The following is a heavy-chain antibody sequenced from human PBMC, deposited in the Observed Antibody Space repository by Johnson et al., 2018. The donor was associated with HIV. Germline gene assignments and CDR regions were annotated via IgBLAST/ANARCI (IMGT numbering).Heavy chain of an antibody. Sequence: QVQLVESGGGVVQPGRSLRLSCAASGFTFSDYYMSWIRQAPGKGLEWVSYISSSGSTIYYADSVKGRFTISRENAKNSLYLQMNSLRAEDTALYYCARDVRGYYDSSGYPYLDAFDIWGQGTMVTVSS. J-gene: IGHJ3*02. CDR2: ISSSGSTI. D-gene: IGHD3-22*01. CDR1: GFTFSDYY. V-gene: IGHV3-11*01. CDR3: ARDVRGYYDSSGYPYLDAFDI.